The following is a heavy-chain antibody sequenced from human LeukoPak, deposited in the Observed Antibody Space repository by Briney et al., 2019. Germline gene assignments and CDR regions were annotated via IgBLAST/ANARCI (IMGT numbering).Heavy chain of an antibody. V-gene: IGHV1-18*01. Sequence: ASVKVSCKASGYTFTNYGISWVRQAPGQGLEWMGWISAYNGHTKYAQKVQGRVTMTRDTSTSTAYMELSRLRSDDTAVYYCAREYYYYYYMDVWGKGTTVTVSS. CDR2: ISAYNGHT. CDR1: GYTFTNYG. CDR3: AREYYYYYYMDV. J-gene: IGHJ6*03.